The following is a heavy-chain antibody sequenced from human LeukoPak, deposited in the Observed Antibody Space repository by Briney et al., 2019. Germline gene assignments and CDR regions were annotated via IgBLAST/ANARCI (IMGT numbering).Heavy chain of an antibody. J-gene: IGHJ6*04. CDR1: GYRFIDYW. V-gene: IGHV5-51*01. CDR3: ARRGWYNYNYYGMDV. CDR2: VYPGDSDT. D-gene: IGHD1-1*01. Sequence: GESLKISCKGSGYRFIDYWIGWVRQMPGKGLEWMGIVYPGDSDTRYSPSFQGQVTISVDKSISAAYLQWSRLKASDTAIYYCARRGWYNYNYYGMDVWGKGTTVTVSS.